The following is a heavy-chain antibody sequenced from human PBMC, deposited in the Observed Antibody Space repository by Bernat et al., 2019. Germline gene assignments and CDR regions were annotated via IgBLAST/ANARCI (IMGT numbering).Heavy chain of an antibody. CDR3: TRDPINAVAGTRSLPS. D-gene: IGHD6-19*01. CDR1: GFTFGDYA. V-gene: IGHV3-49*03. CDR2: IRSKAYGGTT. J-gene: IGHJ5*02. Sequence: EVQLVESGGGLVQPGRSLRLSCTASGFTFGDYAMSWFRQAPGKGLEWVGFIRSKAYGGTTEYAASVKGRFTISRDDSKSIAYLQMNSLKTKDTAVYYCTRDPINAVAGTRSLPSWGQGTLVTVSS.